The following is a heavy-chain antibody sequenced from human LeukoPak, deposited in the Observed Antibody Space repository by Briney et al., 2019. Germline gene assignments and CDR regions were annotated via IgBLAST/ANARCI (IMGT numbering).Heavy chain of an antibody. V-gene: IGHV3-21*01. CDR3: ARPEFTIAAAGSDAFDI. CDR2: ISSSSSYI. D-gene: IGHD6-13*01. Sequence: GGSLRLSCAASGFTFSSYSMNWVRQAPGKGLEWVSSISSSSSYIYYADSVKGRFTISRDNAKNSLYLQMNSLRAEDTAVYYCARPEFTIAAAGSDAFDIWGQGTMVTVSS. CDR1: GFTFSSYS. J-gene: IGHJ3*02.